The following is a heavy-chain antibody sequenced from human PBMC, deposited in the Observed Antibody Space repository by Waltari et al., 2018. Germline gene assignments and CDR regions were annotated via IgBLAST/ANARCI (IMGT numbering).Heavy chain of an antibody. V-gene: IGHV4-4*07. D-gene: IGHD1-26*01. J-gene: IGHJ3*02. Sequence: QVQLQESGPGLVKPSETLSLTCTVSGGSISSYYWSWIRQPAGKGLEWIGRIYTSGSTNYNPSLKSRVTMSVDTSKNQFSLKLSSVTAADTAVYYCARRRSIVGATDAFDIWGQGTMVTVSS. CDR2: IYTSGST. CDR1: GGSISSYY. CDR3: ARRRSIVGATDAFDI.